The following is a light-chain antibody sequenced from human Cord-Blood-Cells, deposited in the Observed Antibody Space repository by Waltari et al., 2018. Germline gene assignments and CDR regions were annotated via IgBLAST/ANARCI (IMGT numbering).Light chain of an antibody. CDR3: CSYAGSSTYV. CDR2: EGS. V-gene: IGLV2-23*01. Sequence: QSALTQPASVSGSPGQSITISCTGTSSDVGSYNLVSWYQQHPGKAPKLMIYEGSKRPSVVSNRFSGSKSGNTAYLTISGLQAEDEADYYCCSYAGSSTYVFGTGTKVTVL. CDR1: SSDVGSYNL. J-gene: IGLJ1*01.